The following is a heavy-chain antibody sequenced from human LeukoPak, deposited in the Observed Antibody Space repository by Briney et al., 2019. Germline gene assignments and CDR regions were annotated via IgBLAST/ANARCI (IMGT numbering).Heavy chain of an antibody. Sequence: PGGSLRLSCAASGFTLSDFYMTWIRQAPGKGLECVSYISNGRSNTIRYAESVRGRFTVYRDYAKNSLYLQMNSLSADDTAVYYRARDFSNNGHDCWGQGTLVTVSS. CDR3: ARDFSNNGHDC. CDR1: GFTLSDFY. D-gene: IGHD1-14*01. J-gene: IGHJ4*02. V-gene: IGHV3-11*01. CDR2: ISNGRSNTI.